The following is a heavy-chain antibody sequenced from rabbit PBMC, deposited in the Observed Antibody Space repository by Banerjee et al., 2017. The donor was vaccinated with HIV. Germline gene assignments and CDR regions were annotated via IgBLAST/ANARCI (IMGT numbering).Heavy chain of an antibody. CDR1: EFSLSSYA. D-gene: IGHD6-1*01. J-gene: IGHJ6*01. Sequence: QSLEESGGGLVKPGGTLTLTCTVSEFSLSSYAISWVHQAPGKGLEWIGIIVTNRGSTDYASWVNGRFTISSHNAQNTLYLQLTSLTAADTATYFCARDRTYGYSSYAYGLGLWGPGTLVTVS. CDR3: ARDRTYGYSSYAYGLGL. V-gene: IGHV1S28*01. CDR2: IVTNRGST.